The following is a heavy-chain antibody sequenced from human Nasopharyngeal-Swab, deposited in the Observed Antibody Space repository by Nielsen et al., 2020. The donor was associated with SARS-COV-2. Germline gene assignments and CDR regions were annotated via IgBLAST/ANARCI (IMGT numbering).Heavy chain of an antibody. D-gene: IGHD3-22*01. Sequence: SETLSLTCSVSGDSISSYYWSWIRQPPGKGLEWIGYIYYSGSTNYNPSLKSRVTISVDTSKNQFSLKLSSVTAADTAVYYCARGADSSGYSMYYFDYWGQGTLVTVSS. CDR3: ARGADSSGYSMYYFDY. V-gene: IGHV4-59*01. CDR2: IYYSGST. CDR1: GDSISSYY. J-gene: IGHJ4*02.